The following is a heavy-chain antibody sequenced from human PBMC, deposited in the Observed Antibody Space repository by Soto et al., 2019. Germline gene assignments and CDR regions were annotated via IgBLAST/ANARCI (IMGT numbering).Heavy chain of an antibody. CDR2: IYPGDSDT. CDR3: ARPIQYCSSTSCHPRYFQH. Sequence: GESLKISCKGSGYSFTSYWIGWVRQMPGKGLEWMGIIYPGDSDTRYSPSFQGQVTISADKSISTAYLQWSSLKASDTAMYYCARPIQYCSSTSCHPRYFQHWGQGTLVTVSS. D-gene: IGHD2-2*01. J-gene: IGHJ1*01. CDR1: GYSFTSYW. V-gene: IGHV5-51*01.